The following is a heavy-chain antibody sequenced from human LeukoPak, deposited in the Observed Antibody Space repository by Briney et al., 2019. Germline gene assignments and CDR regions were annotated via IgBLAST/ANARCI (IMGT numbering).Heavy chain of an antibody. J-gene: IGHJ3*02. CDR1: GFTVNSDY. Sequence: PGGSLRLSCAASGFTVNSDYMSWARQALGKGLEWVSYISRGGSTTYYADSVKGRFTISRDNAKNSLYLQMNSLRAEDTAVYYCVRGVSISSSWYNDIWGQGTMVTVSS. V-gene: IGHV3-11*01. D-gene: IGHD6-13*01. CDR2: ISRGGSTT. CDR3: VRGVSISSSWYNDI.